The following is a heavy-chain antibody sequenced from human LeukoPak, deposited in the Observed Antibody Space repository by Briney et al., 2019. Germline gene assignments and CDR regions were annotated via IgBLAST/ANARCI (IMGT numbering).Heavy chain of an antibody. CDR1: GVTLGTYA. D-gene: IGHD1-26*01. Sequence: PGGSLRLSCAASGVTLGTYAMHWVRQAPGKGLEYVSSISSNGGFTYYANSVKGRFTISRDNSKNMLYLQMGSLGADDMAVYYCARGPILGTTWMNIDYWGQGTLVTVSS. CDR2: ISSNGGFT. CDR3: ARGPILGTTWMNIDY. J-gene: IGHJ4*02. V-gene: IGHV3-64*01.